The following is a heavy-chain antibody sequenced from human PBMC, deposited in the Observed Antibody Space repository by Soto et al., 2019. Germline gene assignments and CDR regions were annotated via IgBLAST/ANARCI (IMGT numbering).Heavy chain of an antibody. CDR2: IIPIFGTA. CDR3: ARGDYDILTGYILHGMDV. J-gene: IGHJ6*02. Sequence: SVKVSCKASGGTFSSYAISWVRQAPGQGLEWMGGIIPIFGTANYAQKFQGRVTITADESTSTAYMELSSLRSEDTAVYYCARGDYDILTGYILHGMDVWGQGTTVTVSS. V-gene: IGHV1-69*13. CDR1: GGTFSSYA. D-gene: IGHD3-9*01.